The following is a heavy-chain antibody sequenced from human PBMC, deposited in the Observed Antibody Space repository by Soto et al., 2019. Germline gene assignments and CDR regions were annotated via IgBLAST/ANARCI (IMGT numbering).Heavy chain of an antibody. Sequence: QVQLVESGGGVVQPGRSLRLSCAASGFTFSSYAMHWVRQAPGKGLEWVAVISYDGSNKYYADSVKGRFTISRDNSKNTLYLQMNSLRAEDTAVYYWARAGSVTALDYWGQGTLVTVSS. J-gene: IGHJ4*02. CDR3: ARAGSVTALDY. CDR1: GFTFSSYA. D-gene: IGHD2-2*01. V-gene: IGHV3-30-3*01. CDR2: ISYDGSNK.